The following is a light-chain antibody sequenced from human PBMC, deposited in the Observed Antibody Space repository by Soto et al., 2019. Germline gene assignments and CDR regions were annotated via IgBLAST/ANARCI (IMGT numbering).Light chain of an antibody. V-gene: IGKV1-9*01. J-gene: IGKJ4*01. Sequence: DIQLTQSPSFLSASVGDRVTITCRASQGISSYLAWYQQKPGKAPKLLIYAASTLQSGVPSRFSGSGSGTEFTLTISSLQPEDVATYYFLQHNSYPRTFGGGTKVEI. CDR1: QGISSY. CDR3: LQHNSYPRT. CDR2: AAS.